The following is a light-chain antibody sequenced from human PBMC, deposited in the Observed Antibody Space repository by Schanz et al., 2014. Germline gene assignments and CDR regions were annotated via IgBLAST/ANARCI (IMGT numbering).Light chain of an antibody. CDR3: QQYYGIPLT. CDR2: WAS. J-gene: IGKJ4*01. Sequence: DIVMTQSPDSLAVSLGERATINCKSSQSVLYTSNNKNYLAWYQHKPGQPPKLLIYWASTRESGVPDRFSGSGSGTDFTLTISSLQAEDVAVYYCQQYYGIPLTFGGGTKVEIK. V-gene: IGKV4-1*01. CDR1: QSVLYTSNNKNY.